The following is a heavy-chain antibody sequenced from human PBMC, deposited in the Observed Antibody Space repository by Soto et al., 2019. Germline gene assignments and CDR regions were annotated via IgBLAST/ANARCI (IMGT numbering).Heavy chain of an antibody. CDR3: ARTMPINMVRGVMKVAFDI. J-gene: IGHJ3*02. V-gene: IGHV5-51*01. CDR2: IYPGDSDT. Sequence: GESLKISCKGSGYSFTSYWIGWVRQMPGKGLEWMGIIYPGDSDTRYSPSFQGQVTISADKSISTAYLQWSSLKASDTAMYYCARTMPINMVRGVMKVAFDIWGQGTMVTVSS. D-gene: IGHD3-10*01. CDR1: GYSFTSYW.